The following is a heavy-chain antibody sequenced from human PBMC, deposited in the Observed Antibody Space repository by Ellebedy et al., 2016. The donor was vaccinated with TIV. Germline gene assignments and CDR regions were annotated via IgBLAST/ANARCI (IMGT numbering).Heavy chain of an antibody. CDR1: GGSVSSGSYY. J-gene: IGHJ5*02. CDR3: ARGPRGCGGDCYSGWFDP. CDR2: IYYSGST. D-gene: IGHD2-21*02. Sequence: SETLSLXXTVSGGSVSSGSYYWSWIRQPPGKGLEWIGYIYYSGSTNYNPSLKSRVTISVDTSKNQFSLKLSSVTAADTAVYYCARGPRGCGGDCYSGWFDPWGQGTLVTVSS. V-gene: IGHV4-61*01.